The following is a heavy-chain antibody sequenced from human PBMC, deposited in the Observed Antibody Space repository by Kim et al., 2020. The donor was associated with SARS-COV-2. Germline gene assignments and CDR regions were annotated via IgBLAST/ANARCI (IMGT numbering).Heavy chain of an antibody. Sequence: SETLSLTCAVYGGSFSGYYWSWIRQPPGKGLEWIGEINHSGSTNYNPSLKSRVTISVDTPKNQFSLKLSSVTAADTAGYYCARGLGDFWRGRMDWFDPWGQRTLVTVSS. CDR3: ARGLGDFWRGRMDWFDP. CDR2: INHSGST. V-gene: IGHV4-34*01. J-gene: IGHJ5*02. CDR1: GGSFSGYY. D-gene: IGHD3-3*01.